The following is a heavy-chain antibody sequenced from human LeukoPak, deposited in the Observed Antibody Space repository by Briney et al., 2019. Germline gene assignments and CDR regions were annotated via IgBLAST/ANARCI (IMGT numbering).Heavy chain of an antibody. V-gene: IGHV3-49*04. CDR2: IRSKAYGGTT. D-gene: IGHD4-17*01. CDR3: TRDLLYGDYGGYYYYGMDV. J-gene: IGHJ6*02. Sequence: PGGSLRLSCTASGFTFGDYAMSWVRQAPGKGLEWVGFIRSKAYGGTTEYAASVKGRFTFSRDDSKSIAYLQMNSLKTEDTAVYYCTRDLLYGDYGGYYYYGMDVWGQGTTVTVSS. CDR1: GFTFGDYA.